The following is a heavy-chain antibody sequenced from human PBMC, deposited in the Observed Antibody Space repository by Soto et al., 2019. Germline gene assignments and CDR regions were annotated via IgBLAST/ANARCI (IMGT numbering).Heavy chain of an antibody. D-gene: IGHD4-17*01. CDR3: AKDKAFGDYPFGWFDP. V-gene: IGHV3-23*01. J-gene: IGHJ5*02. CDR1: GFTFSSYA. Sequence: PGGSLRLSCAASGFTFSSYAMSWVRQAPGKGLEWVSAISGSGGSTYYADSVKGRFTISRDNSKNTLYLQMNSLRAEDTAVYYCAKDKAFGDYPFGWFDPWGQGTLVTVSS. CDR2: ISGSGGST.